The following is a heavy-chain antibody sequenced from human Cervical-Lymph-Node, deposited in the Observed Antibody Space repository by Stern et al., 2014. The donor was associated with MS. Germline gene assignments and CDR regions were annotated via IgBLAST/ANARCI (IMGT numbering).Heavy chain of an antibody. CDR3: ARGYSSGWYAGSDY. Sequence: VQLVESGGGLVKPGGSLRLSCAASGFSFSDDYRSWIRQAPGKGLEWVTYISGSTSYTKYADSVKGRFTIARDNTKNSLYLQMNSLSAEDTAVYYCARGYSSGWYAGSDYWGQGSLVTVSS. J-gene: IGHJ4*02. CDR1: GFSFSDDY. D-gene: IGHD6-19*01. CDR2: ISGSTSYT. V-gene: IGHV3-11*06.